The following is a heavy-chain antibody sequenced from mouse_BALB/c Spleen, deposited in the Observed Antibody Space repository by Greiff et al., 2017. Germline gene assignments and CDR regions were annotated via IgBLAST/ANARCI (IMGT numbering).Heavy chain of an antibody. CDR1: GYTFTSYW. D-gene: IGHD2-3*01. J-gene: IGHJ2*01. Sequence: QVHVKQSGAELARPGASVKLSCKASGYTFTSYWMQWVKQRPGQGLEWIGAIYPGDGDTRYTQKFKGKATLTADKSSSTAYMQLSSLASEDSAVYYCATADGYYGYWGQGTTLTVSS. CDR2: IYPGDGDT. V-gene: IGHV1-87*01. CDR3: ATADGYYGY.